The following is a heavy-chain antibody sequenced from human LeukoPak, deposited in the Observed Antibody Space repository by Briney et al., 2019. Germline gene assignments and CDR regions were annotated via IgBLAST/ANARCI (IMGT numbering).Heavy chain of an antibody. CDR1: GFTFSDYY. CDR2: ISSSGSTI. CDR3: ARDRTTRMVPNWFDP. Sequence: GGSLRLSCAASGFTFSDYYMSWIRQAPGKGLEWVSYISSSGSTIYYADSVKGRFTISRDNAKNSLYLQMNSLRAEDTAVYYCARDRTTRMVPNWFDPWGQGTLVTVSS. D-gene: IGHD1-14*01. J-gene: IGHJ5*02. V-gene: IGHV3-11*04.